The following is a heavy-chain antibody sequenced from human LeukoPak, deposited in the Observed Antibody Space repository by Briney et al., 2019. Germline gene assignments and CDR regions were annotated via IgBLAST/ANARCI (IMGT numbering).Heavy chain of an antibody. D-gene: IGHD3-10*01. Sequence: SETLSLTCTVSGGSISSSSYYWGWIRQPPGKGLEWIGSIYYSGSTYYNPSLKSRVTISVDTSKNQFSLKLSSVTAADTAVYYCARGTLLWFGGARYYFDYWGQGTLVTVSS. J-gene: IGHJ4*02. CDR2: IYYSGST. CDR3: ARGTLLWFGGARYYFDY. V-gene: IGHV4-39*01. CDR1: GGSISSSSYY.